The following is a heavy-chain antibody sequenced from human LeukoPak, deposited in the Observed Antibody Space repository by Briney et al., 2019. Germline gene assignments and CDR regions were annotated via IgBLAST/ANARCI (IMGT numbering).Heavy chain of an antibody. J-gene: IGHJ4*02. CDR1: GDSVSSDSAA. CDR3: ARDPVGGSTIFDS. Sequence: SQTLSLTCAISGDSVSSDSAAWNWIRQSPSRSLEWLARTYFRSKWHYDYALAVKGRITINPDTSKNQFSLQLNSVTPEDTAVYFCARDPVGGSTIFDSWGQGTLVTVSS. CDR2: TYFRSKWHY. V-gene: IGHV6-1*01. D-gene: IGHD1-26*01.